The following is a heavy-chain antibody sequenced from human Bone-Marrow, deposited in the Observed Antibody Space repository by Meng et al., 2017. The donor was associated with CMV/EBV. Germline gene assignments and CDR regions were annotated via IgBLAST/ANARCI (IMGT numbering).Heavy chain of an antibody. D-gene: IGHD6-13*01. CDR1: GHTFTNYG. Sequence: ASVKVSCKASGHTFTNYGINWVRQAPGQGLEWMGWISAYNGNTDYAQKLQGRVTMTTDTTTSTAYMELRSPRSDDTAVYYCARALIGGAAAGSRAWGPGKLVNISS. CDR3: ARALIGGAAAGSRA. V-gene: IGHV1-18*01. J-gene: IGHJ5*02. CDR2: ISAYNGNT.